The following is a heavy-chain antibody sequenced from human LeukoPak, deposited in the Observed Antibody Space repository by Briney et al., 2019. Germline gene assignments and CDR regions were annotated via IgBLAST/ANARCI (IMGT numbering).Heavy chain of an antibody. J-gene: IGHJ4*02. D-gene: IGHD3-10*01. Sequence: GGSLRLSCAASGLTVSSNYMSWVRQTPEKGLEWVSILYSGGSAYYPDSLNGRFTISRDNSKNTLYLQMNSLRAEDTAVYYCARVGIGSYHFDSWGQGTLVTVSS. CDR3: ARVGIGSYHFDS. V-gene: IGHV3-66*01. CDR1: GLTVSSNY. CDR2: LYSGGSA.